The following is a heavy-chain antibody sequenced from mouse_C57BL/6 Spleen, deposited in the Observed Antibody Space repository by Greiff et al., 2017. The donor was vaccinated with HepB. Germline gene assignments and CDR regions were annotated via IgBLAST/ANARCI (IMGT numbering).Heavy chain of an antibody. D-gene: IGHD4-1*01. CDR3: ARNWDPGYFDV. J-gene: IGHJ1*03. CDR2: IWSGGST. V-gene: IGHV2-2*01. CDR1: GFSLTSYG. Sequence: QVQLKESGPGLVQPSQRLSITCTVSGFSLTSYGVHWVRQSPGKGLEWLGVIWSGGSTDNNAAFISRLSISKDHSQTQVFFKMNSLQADDTAIYYCARNWDPGYFDVWGTGTTVTVAS.